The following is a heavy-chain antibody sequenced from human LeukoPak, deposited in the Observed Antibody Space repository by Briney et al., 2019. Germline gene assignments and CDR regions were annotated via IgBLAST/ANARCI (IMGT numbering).Heavy chain of an antibody. CDR3: ARNFDYGGNSVDY. J-gene: IGHJ4*02. D-gene: IGHD4-23*01. V-gene: IGHV3-21*01. CDR1: GFTFSSYA. Sequence: GGSLRLSCAASGFTFSSYAMSWVRQAPGKGLEWVSSISSSSSYIYYADSVKGRFTISRDNAKNSLYLQMNSLRAEDTAVYYCARNFDYGGNSVDYWGQGTLVTVSS. CDR2: ISSSSSYI.